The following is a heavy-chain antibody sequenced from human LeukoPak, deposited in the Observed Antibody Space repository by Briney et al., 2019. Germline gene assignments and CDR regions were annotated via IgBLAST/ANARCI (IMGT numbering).Heavy chain of an antibody. CDR2: INHSGST. CDR3: ARGLWTTVTTPFDY. J-gene: IGHJ4*02. D-gene: IGHD4-17*01. Sequence: SETLSLTCAVYGRSFSGYYWSWIRQPPGKGLEWIGEINHSGSTNYNPSLKSRVTISVDTSKNQFSLKLSSVTAADTAVYYCARGLWTTVTTPFDYWGQGTLVTVSS. V-gene: IGHV4-34*01. CDR1: GRSFSGYY.